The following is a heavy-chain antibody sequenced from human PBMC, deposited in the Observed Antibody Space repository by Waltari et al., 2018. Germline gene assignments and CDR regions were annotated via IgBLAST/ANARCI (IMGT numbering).Heavy chain of an antibody. Sequence: QLQLQESGPGLVTASETLSLTCSVPGGSISSTTQYWGWIRQPPGKGLEWIGSFSYNGNTYYNPSLKSRITISVDTSKNQFSLQLRSVTAADTAMYYCARPGRVGGGSLMGLDYWGQGTLVTVSS. V-gene: IGHV4-39*01. CDR3: ARPGRVGGGSLMGLDY. D-gene: IGHD2-15*01. CDR2: FSYNGNT. CDR1: GGSISSTTQY. J-gene: IGHJ4*02.